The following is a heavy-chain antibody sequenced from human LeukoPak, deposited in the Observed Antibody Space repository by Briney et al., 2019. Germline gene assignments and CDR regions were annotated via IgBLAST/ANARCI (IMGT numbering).Heavy chain of an antibody. CDR3: ARGFTDYYDSSGYSREYFQY. V-gene: IGHV1-18*01. D-gene: IGHD3-22*01. CDR2: IRTYNGNT. CDR1: GYTFTSYG. J-gene: IGHJ1*01. Sequence: ASVKASCKASGYTFTSYGISWVRQAPGQGLEWMGWIRTYNGNTDYAQKFQGRVTITADKSTSTAYMELSSLRSEDTDVYYCARGFTDYYDSSGYSREYFQYWGQGTLVTVSS.